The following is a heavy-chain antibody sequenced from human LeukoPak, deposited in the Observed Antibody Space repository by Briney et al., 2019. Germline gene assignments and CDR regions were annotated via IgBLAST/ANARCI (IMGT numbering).Heavy chain of an antibody. CDR3: ARALSGYDPFDY. J-gene: IGHJ4*02. CDR1: GFTFSSYA. Sequence: PGGSLRLSCAASGFTFSSYAMHWVRQAPGKGLEWVAAISYDGSNKYYADSVKGRFTISRDNSKNTPYLQMNSLRAEDTAVYYCARALSGYDPFDYWGQGTLVTVSS. CDR2: ISYDGSNK. V-gene: IGHV3-30*04. D-gene: IGHD5-12*01.